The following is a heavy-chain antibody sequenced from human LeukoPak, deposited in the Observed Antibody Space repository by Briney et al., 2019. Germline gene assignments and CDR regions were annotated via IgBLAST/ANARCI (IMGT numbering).Heavy chain of an antibody. D-gene: IGHD6-6*01. Sequence: GGSLRLSCAASGFTFSSYEMNWVRQAPGKGLEWVSYISSSGSTIYYADSVKDRFTISRDNAKNSLYLQMNSLRAEDTAVYYCARARLDSSSSEYYYYMDVWGKGTTVTVSS. J-gene: IGHJ6*03. V-gene: IGHV3-48*03. CDR3: ARARLDSSSSEYYYYMDV. CDR2: ISSSGSTI. CDR1: GFTFSSYE.